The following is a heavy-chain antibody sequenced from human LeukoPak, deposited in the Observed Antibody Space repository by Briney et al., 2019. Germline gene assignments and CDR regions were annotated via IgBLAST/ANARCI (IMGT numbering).Heavy chain of an antibody. V-gene: IGHV1-69*05. J-gene: IGHJ4*02. Sequence: SVTVSCKASGGTFSSYAISWVRQAPGEGLEWMGGIIPIFGTANYAQKFQGRVTITTDESTSTAYMELGSLRSEDTAVYYCARGTAAPKDDYFDYWGQGTLVTVSS. CDR3: ARGTAAPKDDYFDY. CDR1: GGTFSSYA. D-gene: IGHD2-2*01. CDR2: IIPIFGTA.